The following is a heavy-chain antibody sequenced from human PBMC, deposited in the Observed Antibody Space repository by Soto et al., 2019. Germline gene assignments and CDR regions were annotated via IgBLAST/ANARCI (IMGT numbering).Heavy chain of an antibody. CDR1: GRSISSSSYY. V-gene: IGHV4-39*01. CDR3: AREEQQLYYYYGMDV. CDR2: IYYSGST. J-gene: IGHJ6*02. D-gene: IGHD6-13*01. Sequence: SETLSLTCTVSGRSISSSSYYWGWIGQPPGKGLEWIGSIYYSGSTYYNPSLKSRVTISVDTSKNQFSLKLSSVTAADTAVYCCAREEQQLYYYYGMDVWGQGTTVT.